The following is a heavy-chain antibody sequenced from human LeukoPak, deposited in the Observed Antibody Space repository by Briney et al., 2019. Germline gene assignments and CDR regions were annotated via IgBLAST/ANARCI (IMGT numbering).Heavy chain of an antibody. CDR2: INHSGST. CDR3: ARGGIGARYFVGAAPGRYDY. V-gene: IGHV4-34*01. Sequence: TSETLSLTCAVYGGSFSGYYWGWIRQPPGKGREWIGEINHSGSTKNNPSLKSRVTISVDTSKNQFSLKLSSVTAADTAVYYCARGGIGARYFVGAAPGRYDYWGQGTLVTVSS. CDR1: GGSFSGYY. J-gene: IGHJ4*02. D-gene: IGHD3-9*01.